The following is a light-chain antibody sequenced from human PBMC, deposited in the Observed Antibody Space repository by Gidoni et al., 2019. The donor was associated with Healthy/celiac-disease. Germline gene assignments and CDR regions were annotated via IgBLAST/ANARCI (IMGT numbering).Light chain of an antibody. CDR1: QIISSY. V-gene: IGKV1-39*01. CDR3: QQSYITPPL. Sequence: IQMTQPPSSLSASVGDRVTITCRASQIISSYLNWYQQKPGKAPKLLIYAASSLQSGVPARFSGSGSGTDFTLAISSLQPEDFATCYCQQSYITPPLFGQGTKLEIK. CDR2: AAS. J-gene: IGKJ2*01.